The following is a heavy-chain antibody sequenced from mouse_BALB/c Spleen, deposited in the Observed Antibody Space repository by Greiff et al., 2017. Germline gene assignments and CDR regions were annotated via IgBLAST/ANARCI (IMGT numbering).Heavy chain of an antibody. CDR1: GFTFSSYT. J-gene: IGHJ2*01. V-gene: IGHV5-12-2*01. CDR2: ISNGGGST. Sequence: EVQGVESGGGLVQPGGSLKLSCAASGFTFSSYTMSWVRQTPEKRLEWVAYISNGGGSTYYPDTVKGRFTISRDNAKNTLYLQMSSLKSEDTAMYYCARRAYDLYYFDYWGQGTTLTVSS. D-gene: IGHD2-3*01. CDR3: ARRAYDLYYFDY.